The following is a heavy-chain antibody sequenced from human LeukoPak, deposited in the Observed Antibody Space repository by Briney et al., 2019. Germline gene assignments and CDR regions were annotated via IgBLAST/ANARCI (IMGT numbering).Heavy chain of an antibody. D-gene: IGHD3-22*01. CDR1: GFTVSSNY. J-gene: IGHJ6*02. Sequence: SGGSLRLSRAASGFTVSSNYMSWVRQAPGKGLEWVSVIYSGGSTYYADSVKGRFTISRDNSKNTLYLQMNSLRAEDTAVYYCARDLGDSSGYYYYYYGMVVWGQGTTVTVSS. CDR2: IYSGGST. V-gene: IGHV3-53*01. CDR3: ARDLGDSSGYYYYYYGMVV.